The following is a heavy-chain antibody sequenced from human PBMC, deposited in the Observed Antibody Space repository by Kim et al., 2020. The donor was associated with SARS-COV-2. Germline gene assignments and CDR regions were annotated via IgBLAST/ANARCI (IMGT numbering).Heavy chain of an antibody. Sequence: GGSLRLSCAASGFTFSSYGMHWVRQAPGKGLEWVAVIWYDGSNKYYADSVKGRFTISRDNSKNTLYLQMNSLRAEDTAVYYCARPTKDEFLNYYYYYGMDVWGQGTTVTVSS. CDR2: IWYDGSNK. CDR1: GFTFSSYG. V-gene: IGHV3-33*01. J-gene: IGHJ6*02. CDR3: ARPTKDEFLNYYYYYGMDV. D-gene: IGHD3-10*01.